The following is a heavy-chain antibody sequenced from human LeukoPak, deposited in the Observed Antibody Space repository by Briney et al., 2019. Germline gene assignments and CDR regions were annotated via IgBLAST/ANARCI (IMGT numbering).Heavy chain of an antibody. J-gene: IGHJ4*02. V-gene: IGHV3-7*03. CDR2: INQDGTDK. D-gene: IGHD2-8*02. Sequence: GGSLRLSCAASGFTFTTYCMSWIRQAPGKGLEWVANINQDGTDKYYVDSVKGRFTFSRDNAQNSLYLQMSSLRVEDTAVYYCVTYSTGLYKGLEFWGQGTQVTVSS. CDR3: VTYSTGLYKGLEF. CDR1: GFTFTTYC.